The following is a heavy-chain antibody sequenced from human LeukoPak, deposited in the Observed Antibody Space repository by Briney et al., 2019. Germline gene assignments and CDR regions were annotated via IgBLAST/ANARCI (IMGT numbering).Heavy chain of an antibody. Sequence: GGSLRLSCAASGFTFSSHWMHWVRQTPGKGLVWVSRISSDASTINYADSVKGRFTISRDNAKNTLYLQMISLRAEDTAVYYCARQGYSSSWYYFDNWGQGALVTVSS. CDR3: ARQGYSSSWYYFDN. CDR1: GFTFSSHW. V-gene: IGHV3-74*01. D-gene: IGHD6-13*01. CDR2: ISSDASTI. J-gene: IGHJ4*02.